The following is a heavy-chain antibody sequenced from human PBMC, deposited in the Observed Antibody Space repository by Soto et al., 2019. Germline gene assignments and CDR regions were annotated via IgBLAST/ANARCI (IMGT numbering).Heavy chain of an antibody. J-gene: IGHJ4*02. CDR1: GFTFSRDW. Sequence: DVQLVESGGGLLQPGGSLRLSCATSGFTFSRDWMHWVRQAPGKGLGGVSRINSDGTRTNYADYAMGRFTISRDNAKNTLYLQMNSLRAEDTAVYFCARGALGNYYQDSWGQGTPVTVSS. V-gene: IGHV3-74*01. CDR2: INSDGTRT. D-gene: IGHD3-10*01. CDR3: ARGALGNYYQDS.